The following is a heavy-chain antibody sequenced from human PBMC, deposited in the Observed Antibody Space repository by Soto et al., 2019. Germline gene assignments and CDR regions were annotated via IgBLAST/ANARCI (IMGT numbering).Heavy chain of an antibody. V-gene: IGHV3-74*01. CDR2: IKGDGTNT. Sequence: EVQLVESGGGLVQFGGSLRLSCAASGFALSSYWMHWVRQVPGKGLVWVSRIKGDGTNTGYADSVKGRFTISRDNVKNTLYLQINSLRAEDSAVYYCARGLSGYYGFDYWGQGTLVTVSS. CDR1: GFALSSYW. J-gene: IGHJ4*02. D-gene: IGHD5-12*01. CDR3: ARGLSGYYGFDY.